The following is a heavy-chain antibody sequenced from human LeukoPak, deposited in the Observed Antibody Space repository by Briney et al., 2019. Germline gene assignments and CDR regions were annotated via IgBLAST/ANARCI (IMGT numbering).Heavy chain of an antibody. CDR1: GFTFSSYA. V-gene: IGHV3-30-3*01. D-gene: IGHD3-22*01. J-gene: IGHJ3*01. CDR2: ISYDGSNK. Sequence: QAGGSLRLSCAASGFTFSSYAMPWVRQAPGKGLEWVAVISYDGSNKYYADSVKGRFTISRDNSKNTLYLQMNSLRAEDTAVYYCARDQSHRYYYDTVSDWGQGTMVTVSS. CDR3: ARDQSHRYYYDTVSD.